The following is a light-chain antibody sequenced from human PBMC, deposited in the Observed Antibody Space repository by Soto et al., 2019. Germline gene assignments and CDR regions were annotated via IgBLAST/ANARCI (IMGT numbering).Light chain of an antibody. V-gene: IGKV1-39*01. CDR1: QTINSY. J-gene: IGKJ1*01. CDR2: AAS. CDR3: QQSYSTPQT. Sequence: DIQMTQFPSSLSASVGDRVTITCRASQTINSYLNWYQQKPGTAPNLLIYAASNLQRGVPSRFSGSGSGTNFTLTIRSLESEDFATYHCQQSYSTPQTFGQGTNVEVK.